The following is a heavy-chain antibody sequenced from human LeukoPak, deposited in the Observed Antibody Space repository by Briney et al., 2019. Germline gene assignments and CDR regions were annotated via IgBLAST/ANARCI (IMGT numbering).Heavy chain of an antibody. V-gene: IGHV1-69*02. D-gene: IGHD3-10*01. CDR2: IIPILGIA. J-gene: IGHJ4*02. Sequence: ASVKVSCKASGGTFSSYTISWVRQAPGQGLEWMGRIIPILGIANYAQKFQGRVTITADKSTSTAYMELSSLRSEDTAVYYCARGEMYYYGSGSYSIDYWGQGTLVTVSS. CDR1: GGTFSSYT. CDR3: ARGEMYYYGSGSYSIDY.